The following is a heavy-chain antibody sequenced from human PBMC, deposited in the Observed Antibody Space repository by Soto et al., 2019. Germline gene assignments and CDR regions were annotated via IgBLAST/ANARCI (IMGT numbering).Heavy chain of an antibody. D-gene: IGHD3-10*01. CDR3: ARDFEQYYYGSGSYLS. J-gene: IGHJ5*02. CDR1: GYTFTSYG. CDR2: ISAYNGNT. Sequence: ASVKVSCKASGYTFTSYGISWVRQAPGQGLEWMGWISAYNGNTNYAQKLQGRVTMTTDTSTSTAYMELRSLRSDDTAVYYCARDFEQYYYGSGSYLSWGQGTLVTVSS. V-gene: IGHV1-18*01.